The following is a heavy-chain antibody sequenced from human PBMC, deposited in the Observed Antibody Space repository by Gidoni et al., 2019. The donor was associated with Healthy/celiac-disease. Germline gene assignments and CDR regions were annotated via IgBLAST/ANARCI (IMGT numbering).Heavy chain of an antibody. D-gene: IGHD3-9*01. CDR3: ARENPLTGDAFDI. CDR2: ISSSSSYI. J-gene: IGHJ3*02. V-gene: IGHV3-21*01. Sequence: EVQLVESGGGLVKPGGSLRLSCAASGFTFSSYSMNWVRQAPGKGLEWVSSISSSSSYIYYADSVKGRFTISRDNAKNSLYLQMNSLRAEDTAVYYCARENPLTGDAFDIWGQGTMVTVSS. CDR1: GFTFSSYS.